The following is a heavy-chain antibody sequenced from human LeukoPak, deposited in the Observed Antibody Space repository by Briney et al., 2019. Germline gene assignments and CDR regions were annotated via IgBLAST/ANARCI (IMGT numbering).Heavy chain of an antibody. V-gene: IGHV3-7*01. D-gene: IGHD5-12*01. CDR1: GFTFSRSW. CDR2: INPDGDGM. J-gene: IGHJ4*02. CDR3: AAWTDRGYSY. Sequence: GGSLRLSCTASGFTFSRSWMNWIRQAPEKGLEWVANINPDGDGMRFVDSVKGGFTMSRDNAQSSLHLQMNSLRVEDTAFYYCAAWTDRGYSYWGQGVLVTVSS.